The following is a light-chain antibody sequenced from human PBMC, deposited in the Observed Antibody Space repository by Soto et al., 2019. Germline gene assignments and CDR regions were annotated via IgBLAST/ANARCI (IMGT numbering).Light chain of an antibody. CDR2: EVS. Sequence: QSALTQPPSASGSLGQSVTISCTGTSSDVGGYNYVPWYQHHPGKAPKLMIYEVSKRPSGVPDRFSGSKSGNTASLTVSGLQTEDEADYYCSSYAGSNNLVFGGGTKLTVL. V-gene: IGLV2-8*01. CDR1: SSDVGGYNY. J-gene: IGLJ2*01. CDR3: SSYAGSNNLV.